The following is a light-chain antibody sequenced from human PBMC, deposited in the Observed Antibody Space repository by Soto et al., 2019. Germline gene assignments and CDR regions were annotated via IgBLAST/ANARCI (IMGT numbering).Light chain of an antibody. CDR3: QQADSFPIT. V-gene: IGKV1-12*01. CDR2: SAS. J-gene: IGKJ5*01. CDR1: QAISTW. Sequence: DIQMTQSPSSVSASVGDRVTITCRASQAISTWLAWYQQKPGKAPKLLVYSASSLQTEVPSRFSGSGSGTDFTLTISSLQPEDFATYYCQQADSFPITFGQGTRLEIK.